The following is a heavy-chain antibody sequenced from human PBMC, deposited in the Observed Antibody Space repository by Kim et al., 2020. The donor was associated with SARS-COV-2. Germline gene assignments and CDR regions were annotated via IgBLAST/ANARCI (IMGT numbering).Heavy chain of an antibody. J-gene: IGHJ4*02. D-gene: IGHD3-22*01. CDR1: NDSISSGGYY. CDR2: IYYSGST. Sequence: SETLSLTCTVSNDSISSGGYYWSWIRHHPGKGLEWIGYIYYSGSTYYNPSLKSRVTISVDTSKNQFSLKLSSVTAADTAVYYCARTDSSGLLFDSWGQGTLVTVSS. V-gene: IGHV4-31*03. CDR3: ARTDSSGLLFDS.